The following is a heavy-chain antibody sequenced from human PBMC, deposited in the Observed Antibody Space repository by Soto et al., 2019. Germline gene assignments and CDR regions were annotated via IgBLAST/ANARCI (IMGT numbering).Heavy chain of an antibody. V-gene: IGHV1-8*02. CDR3: ARNLYNTADFDH. CDR1: GYTFTDYD. D-gene: IGHD1-20*01. J-gene: IGHJ5*02. CDR2: MTPNSGNT. Sequence: QVQLMQSGAEVRKPGASVKVSCRASGYTFTDYDINWVRQATGQGLEWLGWMTPNSGNTGYALKFQGIVTLTRDISRSTAYVQLTSLTSEDTAVYYCARNLYNTADFDHWGQGTLVTVSS.